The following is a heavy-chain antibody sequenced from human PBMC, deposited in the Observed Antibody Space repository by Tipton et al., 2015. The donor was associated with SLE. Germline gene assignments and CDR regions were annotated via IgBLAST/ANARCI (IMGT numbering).Heavy chain of an antibody. CDR2: IYTNGDR. J-gene: IGHJ2*01. D-gene: IGHD4-17*01. Sequence: TLSLTCTVSGGHITSDYWSWLRLSAGRGLEWIGRIYTNGDRDFNHSLGSRVTMSLDASRRQISLRLKSVTAADTAVYYCARGSDGDNVRFFDVWGPGTQVTVSS. V-gene: IGHV4-4*07. CDR3: ARGSDGDNVRFFDV. CDR1: GGHITSDY.